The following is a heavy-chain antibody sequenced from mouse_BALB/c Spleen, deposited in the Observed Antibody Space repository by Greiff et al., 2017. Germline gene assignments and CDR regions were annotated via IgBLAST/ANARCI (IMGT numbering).Heavy chain of an antibody. J-gene: IGHJ3*01. CDR1: GFTFSDYY. V-gene: IGHV5-4*02. D-gene: IGHD2-3*01. Sequence: EVQLQESGGGLVKPGGSLKLSCAASGFTFSDYYMYWVRQTPEKRLEWVATISDGGSYTYYPDSVKGRFTISRDNAKNNLYLQMSSLKSEDTAMYYCARDPDGYYSGAWFAYWGQGTLVTVSA. CDR2: ISDGGSYT. CDR3: ARDPDGYYSGAWFAY.